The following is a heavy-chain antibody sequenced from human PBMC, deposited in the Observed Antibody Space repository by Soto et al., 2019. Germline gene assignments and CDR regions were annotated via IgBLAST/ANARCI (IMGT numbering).Heavy chain of an antibody. J-gene: IGHJ4*02. Sequence: EVQLLESGGCLVQPGRSLRLSCAASGFTFSSYAMTWVRQAPGKGLEWVSSISDSGERTYYPDSVKGRFTISRDNSKNTLWLQMNSLRVEDTAIYYCVRDWIGDSCRAGGRLGFWGQGTLVTVSS. V-gene: IGHV3-23*01. D-gene: IGHD2-8*02. CDR2: ISDSGERT. CDR3: VRDWIGDSCRAGGRLGF. CDR1: GFTFSSYA.